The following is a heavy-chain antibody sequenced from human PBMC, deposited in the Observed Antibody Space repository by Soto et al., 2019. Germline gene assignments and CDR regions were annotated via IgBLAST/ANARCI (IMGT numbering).Heavy chain of an antibody. CDR1: GGTFSSYA. V-gene: IGHV1-69*01. CDR3: VLYFDWLLDFDY. Sequence: QVQLVQSGAEVKKPGSSVKVSCKASGGTFSSYAIIWVRQAPGQGLEWMGGIIPIFGTANYAQKFQGRVTITADESTSTVYIELSCLRSEDTAVYYFVLYFDWLLDFDYWGQGTLVTV. CDR2: IIPIFGTA. J-gene: IGHJ4*02. D-gene: IGHD3-9*01.